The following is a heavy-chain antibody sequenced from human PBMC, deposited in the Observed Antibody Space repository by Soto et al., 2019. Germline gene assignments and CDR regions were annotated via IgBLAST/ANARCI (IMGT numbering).Heavy chain of an antibody. Sequence: QVQLVESGGGVVQPGRSLRLSCVASGFTFSSYGMHWVRQAPGKGLEWVAMISYDGSNTYYADSVKGRFTIYRDNSKNKMYLKMNSLRAEDTSVYYCEKEGGLSGSYYISSSYYFDYWGQGTLVTVSS. CDR3: EKEGGLSGSYYISSSYYFDY. CDR1: GFTFSSYG. D-gene: IGHD1-26*01. CDR2: ISYDGSNT. V-gene: IGHV3-30*18. J-gene: IGHJ4*02.